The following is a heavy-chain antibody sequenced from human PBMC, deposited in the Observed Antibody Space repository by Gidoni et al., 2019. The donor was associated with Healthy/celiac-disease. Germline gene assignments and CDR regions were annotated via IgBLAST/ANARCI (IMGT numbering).Heavy chain of an antibody. CDR2: ISGSGGST. J-gene: IGHJ3*02. V-gene: IGHV3-23*01. CDR3: AKVSMTTVTRGAFDI. Sequence: EVQLLEPGGGLVQPGGSVRLACAASGFTFSSYAMSWVRQAPGKGLEWVSAISGSGGSTYYADSVKGRFTISRDNSKNTLYLQMNSLRAEDTAVYYCAKVSMTTVTRGAFDIWGQGTMVTVSS. CDR1: GFTFSSYA. D-gene: IGHD4-17*01.